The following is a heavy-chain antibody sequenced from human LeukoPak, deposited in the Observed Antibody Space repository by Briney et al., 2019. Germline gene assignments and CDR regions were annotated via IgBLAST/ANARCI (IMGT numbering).Heavy chain of an antibody. CDR2: INAGIGNT. J-gene: IGHJ4*02. V-gene: IGHV1-3*01. Sequence: ASVKVSCMASGYTFTSYAMHWVRQAPGQRLEWMGWINAGIGNTKYSEKFQGRVTITRDTSASTAYMELSSLRSEDTAVYYCARAGGILATSFFDYWGQGTLVTVSS. D-gene: IGHD1-26*01. CDR3: ARAGGILATSFFDY. CDR1: GYTFTSYA.